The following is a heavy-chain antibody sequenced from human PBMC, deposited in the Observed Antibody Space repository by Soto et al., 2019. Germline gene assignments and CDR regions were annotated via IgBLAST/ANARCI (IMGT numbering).Heavy chain of an antibody. CDR2: INHSGST. CDR1: GGSFSGYY. Sequence: QVQLQQWGAGLLKPSETLSLTCAVYGGSFSGYYWSWIRQPPGKGLEWIGEINHSGSTNYNPSLKGRVTISVAASTNQSALRLSLVTAADTSVYYCARASPPVTSFLWYFDLWGRGTLVTVSS. D-gene: IGHD4-17*01. V-gene: IGHV4-34*01. J-gene: IGHJ2*01. CDR3: ARASPPVTSFLWYFDL.